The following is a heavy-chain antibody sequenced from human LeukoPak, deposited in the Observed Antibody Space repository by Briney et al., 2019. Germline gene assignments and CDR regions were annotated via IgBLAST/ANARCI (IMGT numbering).Heavy chain of an antibody. J-gene: IGHJ6*03. V-gene: IGHV3-21*01. CDR2: ISSSSSYI. D-gene: IGHD6-19*01. CDR3: TREVDDHSGWYMYYYYYYMDV. CDR1: GFTFSSYS. Sequence: GGSLRLSCAASGFTFSSYSMNWVRQAPGKGLEWVSSISSSSSYIYYADSVKGRFTISRDNAKNSLYLQMNSLRAEDTAVYYYTREVDDHSGWYMYYYYYYMDVWGKGTTVTVSS.